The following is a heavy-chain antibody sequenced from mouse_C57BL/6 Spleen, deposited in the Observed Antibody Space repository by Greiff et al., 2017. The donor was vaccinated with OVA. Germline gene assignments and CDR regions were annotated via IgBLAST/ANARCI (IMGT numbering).Heavy chain of an antibody. CDR2: IHPNSGST. J-gene: IGHJ2*01. CDR1: GYTFTSYW. V-gene: IGHV1-64*01. CDR3: ARLTTVVDFDY. Sequence: VQLQQPGAELVKPGASVKLSCKASGYTFTSYWMHWVKQRPGQGLEWIGMIHPNSGSTNYNEKFKSKGTLTVDKSSSTAYMQLSSLTSEDSAVYYCARLTTVVDFDYWGQGTTLTVSS. D-gene: IGHD1-1*01.